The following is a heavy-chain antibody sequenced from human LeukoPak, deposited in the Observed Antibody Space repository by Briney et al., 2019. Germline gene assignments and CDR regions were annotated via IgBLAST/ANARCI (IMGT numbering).Heavy chain of an antibody. J-gene: IGHJ4*02. Sequence: APVKVSCKASGYTFTSYGISWVRQAPGQGLEWMGWISAYNGNTNYAQKLQGRVTMTTDTSTSTAYMELRSLRSDDTAVYYCARDPYSSGWYGTYFDYWGQGTLVTVSS. V-gene: IGHV1-18*01. CDR1: GYTFTSYG. D-gene: IGHD6-19*01. CDR3: ARDPYSSGWYGTYFDY. CDR2: ISAYNGNT.